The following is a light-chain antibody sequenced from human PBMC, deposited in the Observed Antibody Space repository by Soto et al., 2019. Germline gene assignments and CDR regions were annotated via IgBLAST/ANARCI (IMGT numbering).Light chain of an antibody. CDR3: HQYGISP. J-gene: IGKJ4*01. CDR1: QSVSSSY. Sequence: EIVLTQSPGTLSLSPGERATLSCRASQSVSSSYLAWYQQKPGQAPRLLIYGASSRATGIPDRFSGSGSGTDFTRTISRLEPEDFAVYYCHQYGISPFGGGTKVDIK. CDR2: GAS. V-gene: IGKV3-20*01.